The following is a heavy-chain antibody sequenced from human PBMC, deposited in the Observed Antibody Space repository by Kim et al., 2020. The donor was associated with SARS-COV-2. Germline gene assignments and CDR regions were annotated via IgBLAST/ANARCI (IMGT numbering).Heavy chain of an antibody. CDR2: ITNSGATE. V-gene: IGHV3-48*02. CDR3: TRDEKYHYTMDV. CDR1: EFIFSSYS. Sequence: GGSLRLSCAASEFIFSSYSMNWVRQAPGKGLEWLSFITNSGATEYYADSVKGRFTISRDNAKHLLYLQMSSLRDEDTAVYYCTRDEKYHYTMDVWGLGTTITVSS. J-gene: IGHJ6*02.